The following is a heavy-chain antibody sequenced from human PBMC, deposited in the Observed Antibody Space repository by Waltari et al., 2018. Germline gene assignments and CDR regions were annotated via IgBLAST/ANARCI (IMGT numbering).Heavy chain of an antibody. CDR3: ARDTVSMVQGVIYYYGMDV. CDR2: IYTSGGT. V-gene: IGHV4-61*09. CDR1: GGSISSGSYY. Sequence: QVQLQESGPGLVKPSQTLSLTCTVSGGSISSGSYYWSWIRQPAGKGLEWIGYIYTSGGTNYNPSLKSRVTISVDTSKNQFSLKLSSVTAADTAVYYCARDTVSMVQGVIYYYGMDVWGQGTTVTVSS. D-gene: IGHD3-10*01. J-gene: IGHJ6*02.